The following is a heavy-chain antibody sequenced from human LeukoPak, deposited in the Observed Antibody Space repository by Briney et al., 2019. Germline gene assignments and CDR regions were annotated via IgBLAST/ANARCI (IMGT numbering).Heavy chain of an antibody. Sequence: PGGSLRLSCAASGFTFSSYAMSWVRQAPGKGLEYVSVIGGSGGSTHYRDSVKGRFTISRDNSKNTLYLQMNSLRVEDTAVYYCAKDGTTTITFDYWGQGTLVTVSS. CDR3: AKDGTTTITFDY. J-gene: IGHJ4*02. D-gene: IGHD1-1*01. CDR2: IGGSGGST. V-gene: IGHV3-23*01. CDR1: GFTFSSYA.